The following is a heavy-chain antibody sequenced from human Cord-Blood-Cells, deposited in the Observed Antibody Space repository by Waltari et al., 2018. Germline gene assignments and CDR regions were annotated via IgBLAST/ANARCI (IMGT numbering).Heavy chain of an antibody. D-gene: IGHD2-2*01. V-gene: IGHV4-39*01. Sequence: QLQLQESGPGLVKPSETLSLTCTVSGGSISSSSYYWGWIRQPPGKGLEWIGSIYYSGSTYYNPSLKSRVTISVDTSKTQFSLKLSSVTAADTAVYYCARVYCSSTSCYAFDIWGQGTMVTVSS. CDR1: GGSISSSSYY. J-gene: IGHJ3*02. CDR2: IYYSGST. CDR3: ARVYCSSTSCYAFDI.